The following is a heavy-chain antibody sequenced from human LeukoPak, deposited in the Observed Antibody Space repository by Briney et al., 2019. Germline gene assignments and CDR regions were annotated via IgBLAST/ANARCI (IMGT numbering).Heavy chain of an antibody. D-gene: IGHD3-10*01. Sequence: SQTLSLTCAISEDSVSSNSAAWNWIRQSPSRGLEWLGRTYYRSKWYNDYAVSVKSRITINPDTSKNQFSLQLNSVTPEDTAVYYCAREEVEVRDWGLFDYWGQGTLVTVSS. CDR1: EDSVSSNSAA. CDR3: AREEVEVRDWGLFDY. J-gene: IGHJ4*02. V-gene: IGHV6-1*01. CDR2: TYYRSKWYN.